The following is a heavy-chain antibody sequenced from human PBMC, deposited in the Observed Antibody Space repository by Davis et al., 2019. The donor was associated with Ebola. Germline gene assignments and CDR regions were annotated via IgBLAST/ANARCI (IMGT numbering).Heavy chain of an antibody. Sequence: PGGSLRLSCAASGFTFNNYWMHWVRQAPGEGLVWVSRINTDGSITDYADSVKGRFTISRDNAKNTVSLQMNSLRVADTAVYYCARPYNWNDGRSMSYWGQGTLVTVSS. V-gene: IGHV3-74*01. D-gene: IGHD1-20*01. J-gene: IGHJ4*02. CDR3: ARPYNWNDGRSMSY. CDR2: INTDGSIT. CDR1: GFTFNNYW.